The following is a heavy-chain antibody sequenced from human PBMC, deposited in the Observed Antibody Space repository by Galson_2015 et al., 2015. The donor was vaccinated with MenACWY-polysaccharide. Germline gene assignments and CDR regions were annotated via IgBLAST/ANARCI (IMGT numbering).Heavy chain of an antibody. CDR1: GFTFSSYA. J-gene: IGHJ4*02. D-gene: IGHD6-19*01. CDR3: AKELSLGVSGTPGDY. Sequence: SLRLSCAASGFTFSSYAMSWVRQAPGKGLEWVSTISGSGGSTYYADSVKGRFTISRDNSKNTLYLQMNSLRAEATAVYYCAKELSLGVSGTPGDYWGQGTLVTASS. CDR2: ISGSGGST. V-gene: IGHV3-23*01.